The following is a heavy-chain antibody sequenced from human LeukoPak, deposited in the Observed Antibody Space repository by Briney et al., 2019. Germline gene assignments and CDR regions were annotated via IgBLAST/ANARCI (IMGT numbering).Heavy chain of an antibody. CDR2: IIPIFGTA. CDR3: ASGTGSGNPFDY. J-gene: IGHJ4*02. V-gene: IGHV1-69*01. Sequence: SVRVSCKASGGTFSSYAISWVRQAPGQGLEWMGGIIPIFGTANYARKFQGRVTITADESTSTAYMELSSLRSEDTAVYYCASGTGSGNPFDYWGQGTLVTVSS. D-gene: IGHD3-10*01. CDR1: GGTFSSYA.